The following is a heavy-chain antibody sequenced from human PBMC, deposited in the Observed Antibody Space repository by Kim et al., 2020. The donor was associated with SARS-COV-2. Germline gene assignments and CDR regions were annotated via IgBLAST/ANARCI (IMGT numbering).Heavy chain of an antibody. CDR3: ASSEAVAGYFDY. Sequence: YYADSGKGRFTISRDNSKNTLYLQRNSLRAEDTAVYYCASSEAVAGYFDYWGQGTLVTVSS. V-gene: IGHV3-33*01. J-gene: IGHJ4*02. D-gene: IGHD6-19*01.